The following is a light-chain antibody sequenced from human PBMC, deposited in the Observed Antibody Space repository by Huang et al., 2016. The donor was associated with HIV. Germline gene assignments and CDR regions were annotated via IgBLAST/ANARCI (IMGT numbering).Light chain of an antibody. CDR1: QSVTSRY. Sequence: EIVLTQSPGTLSLSPGERATLSCRARQSVTSRYFAWYQHKPGQAPRLLIYGVSSRATGVPDRFSGSGSGTDFTLTSSRLGREDFAVYYCHQYGTSHTFGQGTKLEIK. CDR2: GVS. J-gene: IGKJ2*01. CDR3: HQYGTSHT. V-gene: IGKV3-20*01.